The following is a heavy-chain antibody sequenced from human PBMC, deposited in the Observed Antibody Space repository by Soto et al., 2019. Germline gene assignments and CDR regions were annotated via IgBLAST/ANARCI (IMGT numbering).Heavy chain of an antibody. CDR3: ARDGTMVRGVIVDWVAP. CDR1: GFTFSSDW. V-gene: IGHV3-7*05. D-gene: IGHD3-10*01. J-gene: IGHJ5*02. CDR2: IKQDGSEK. Sequence: EVQLVESGGGLVQPGGSLRLSCAASGFTFSSDWMSWVRQAPGKGLEWVANIKQDGSEKYYLDSVKGRFTISRDNAKNSLYLQMNSLRAEDTAVYYCARDGTMVRGVIVDWVAPWGQGTLVTVSS.